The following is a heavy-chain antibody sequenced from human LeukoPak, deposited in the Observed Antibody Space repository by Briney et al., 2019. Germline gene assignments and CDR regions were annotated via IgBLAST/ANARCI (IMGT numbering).Heavy chain of an antibody. CDR3: ARDRYCGGDCYYFDY. J-gene: IGHJ4*02. Sequence: SETLSLTCTVSGGSISSGGYYWSWIRQHPGKGLEWIGYIYYSGSTYYNPSLKSRVTISVDTSKNQFSLKLSSVTAADTAAYYCARDRYCGGDCYYFDYWGQGTLVTVSS. V-gene: IGHV4-31*03. D-gene: IGHD2-21*02. CDR1: GGSISSGGYY. CDR2: IYYSGST.